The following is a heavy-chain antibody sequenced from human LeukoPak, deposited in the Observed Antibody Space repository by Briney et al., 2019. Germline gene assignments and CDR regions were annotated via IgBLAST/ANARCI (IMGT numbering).Heavy chain of an antibody. D-gene: IGHD4-11*01. CDR1: GFTFSSYA. J-gene: IGHJ6*02. CDR2: ISYDGSNK. V-gene: IGHV3-30-3*01. CDR3: ARSEMTNQFDYYYGMDV. Sequence: PGRSLRLSCAASGFTFSSYALHWVRQAPGKGVEWVAVISYDGSNKYYADSVKGRFTISRDNSKNTRYLQMNSLRAEDTAVYDCARSEMTNQFDYYYGMDVWGQGTTVTVSS.